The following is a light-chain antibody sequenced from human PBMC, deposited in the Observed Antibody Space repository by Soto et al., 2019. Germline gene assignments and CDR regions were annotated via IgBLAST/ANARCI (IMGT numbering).Light chain of an antibody. CDR2: DVS. V-gene: IGLV2-14*01. J-gene: IGLJ1*01. CDR1: SSDVGAYNY. CDR3: SSYKSSNTYV. Sequence: QSALTQPASVSGSPGQSITIPCTGTSSDVGAYNYVSWYQQYPGKAPKLLIYDVSNRPSGLSNRFSGSKSGNTASLTISGLQAEDEADYYCSSYKSSNTYVFGTGTKVTV.